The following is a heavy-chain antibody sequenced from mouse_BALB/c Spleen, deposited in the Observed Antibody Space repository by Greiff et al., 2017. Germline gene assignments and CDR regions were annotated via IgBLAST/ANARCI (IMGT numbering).Heavy chain of an antibody. V-gene: IGHV6-6*02. CDR3: TWAMDY. CDR1: GFTFSSYW. CDR2: IRLKSDNYAT. Sequence: EVQLVESGGGLVQPGGSMKLSCVASGFTFSSYWMSWVRQSPEKGLEWVAEIRLKSDNYATHYAESVKGKFTISRDDSKSRLYLQMNSLRAEDTGIYYCTWAMDYWGQGTSVTVSS. J-gene: IGHJ4*01.